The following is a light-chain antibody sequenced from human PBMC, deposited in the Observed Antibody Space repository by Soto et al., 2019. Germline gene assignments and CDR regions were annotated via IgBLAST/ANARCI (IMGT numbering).Light chain of an antibody. V-gene: IGKV1-9*01. CDR3: QQLNSYPYT. CDR2: AAA. J-gene: IGKJ2*01. CDR1: QGINSY. Sequence: DIQLTQSPSFLSASVGDRGTITCRASQGINSYLAWYQQKPVKAPKLLISAAATLHSGVPSRFSSSSAGIDFTLTINSLQPEDVATYYCQQLNSYPYTFGQGTKLEIK.